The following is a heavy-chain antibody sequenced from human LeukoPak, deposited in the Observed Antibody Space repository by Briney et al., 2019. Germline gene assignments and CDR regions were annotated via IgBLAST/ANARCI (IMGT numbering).Heavy chain of an antibody. Sequence: GGSLRLSCAASGFTFSGSAMHWVRQASGKGLEWVGRIRSKANSYATAYAASVKGRFTISRDDSKNTAYLQMNSLKTEDTAVYYCTGHETYYDFWSGDEGMDVWGQGTTVTVSS. CDR3: TGHETYYDFWSGDEGMDV. V-gene: IGHV3-73*01. D-gene: IGHD3-3*01. CDR1: GFTFSGSA. J-gene: IGHJ6*02. CDR2: IRSKANSYAT.